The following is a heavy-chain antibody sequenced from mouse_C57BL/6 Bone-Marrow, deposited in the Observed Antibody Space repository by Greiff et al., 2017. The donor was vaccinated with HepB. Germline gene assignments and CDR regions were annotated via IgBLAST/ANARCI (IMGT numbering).Heavy chain of an antibody. V-gene: IGHV1-69*01. CDR2: IDPSDSYT. J-gene: IGHJ3*01. D-gene: IGHD2-3*01. CDR1: GYTFTSYW. Sequence: QVQLQQPGAELVMPGASVKLSCKASGYTFTSYWMHWVKQRPGQGLEWIGEIDPSDSYTNYNQKFKGKSTLTVDKSSSTAYMQLSSLTSEDSAVYYCARAGDGYYVASYWGQGTLVTVSA. CDR3: ARAGDGYYVASY.